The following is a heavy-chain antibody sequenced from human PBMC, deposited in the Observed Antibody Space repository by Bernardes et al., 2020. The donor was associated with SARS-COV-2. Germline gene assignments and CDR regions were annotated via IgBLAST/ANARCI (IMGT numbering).Heavy chain of an antibody. D-gene: IGHD2-15*01. CDR2: IIPILHIA. V-gene: IGHV1-69*02. CDR3: ARGHTLGGNLNDAFDI. CDR1: GDIFNSQS. Sequence: SVKVSCKASGDIFNSQSISWVRQAPGQGLEWMGRIIPILHIANNAQKFQGRVTITMDKATSTVHMELDSLNSDDTAIYYCARGHTLGGNLNDAFDIWGQGTTVTVAS. J-gene: IGHJ3*02.